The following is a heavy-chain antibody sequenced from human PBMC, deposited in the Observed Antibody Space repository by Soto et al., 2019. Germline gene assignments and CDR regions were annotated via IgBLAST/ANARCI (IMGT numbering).Heavy chain of an antibody. D-gene: IGHD3-3*01. Sequence: ETLSLTCPVSGRSVSTGSYYWSLIRQPPGKGLEWSGYIYYTGSNDDSDSLGSRDSISVDTSKSQVSLELSSVNAGDTAVYYCARDHGGDFWSGYFFGDRVDYGMDVWGQGTTVAVSS. CDR2: IYYTGSN. J-gene: IGHJ6*02. CDR1: GRSVSTGSYY. V-gene: IGHV4-61*01. CDR3: ARDHGGDFWSGYFFGDRVDYGMDV.